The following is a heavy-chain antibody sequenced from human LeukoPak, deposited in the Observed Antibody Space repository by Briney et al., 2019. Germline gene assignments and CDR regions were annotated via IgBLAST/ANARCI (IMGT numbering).Heavy chain of an antibody. V-gene: IGHV4-59*12. CDR2: IYYSGST. Sequence: PSETLSLTCTVSGGSISSYYWSWIRQPPGKGLEWIGYIYYSGSTNYNPSLKSRVTISVDTSKNQFSLKLSSVTAADTAVYYCAGPDSSGYFPSYYYMDVWGKGTTVTVSS. CDR3: AGPDSSGYFPSYYYMDV. CDR1: GGSISSYY. J-gene: IGHJ6*03. D-gene: IGHD3-22*01.